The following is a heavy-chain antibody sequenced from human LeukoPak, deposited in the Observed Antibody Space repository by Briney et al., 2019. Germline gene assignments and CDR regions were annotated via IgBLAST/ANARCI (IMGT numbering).Heavy chain of an antibody. CDR1: GFTFSSYA. CDR2: ISGSGGST. D-gene: IGHD3-22*01. Sequence: GGSLRLSCAASGFTFSSYAMSWVRQAPGKGLEWVSAISGSGGSTYYADSVKGRFTISRDNSKNTLYLQMNSLRAEDTAVYYCATAVDSSGYSPHDYWGQGTLVTVSS. V-gene: IGHV3-23*01. CDR3: ATAVDSSGYSPHDY. J-gene: IGHJ4*02.